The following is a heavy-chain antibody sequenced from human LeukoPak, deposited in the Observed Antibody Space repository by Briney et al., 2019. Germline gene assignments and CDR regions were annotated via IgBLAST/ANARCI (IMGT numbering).Heavy chain of an antibody. D-gene: IGHD2-21*02. J-gene: IGHJ4*02. CDR3: ARRLHYYDY. V-gene: IGHV4-39*01. CDR1: GGSIISSRDH. CDR2: VHYSGTA. Sequence: SETLSLTCSVSGGSIISSRDHWDWIRQPPGRGLEWIASVHYSGTAYYNPSLRSRVTISVDTSKNQFSLKVTSVTAADTAAYYCARRLHYYDYWGQGTLVSVSS.